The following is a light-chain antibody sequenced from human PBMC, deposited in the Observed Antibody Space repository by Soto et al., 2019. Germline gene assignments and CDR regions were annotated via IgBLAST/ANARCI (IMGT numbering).Light chain of an antibody. Sequence: DIQMTQSPSSLSASVGDRVTITCRASQTITNYLNWYQQKPGKAPKLLIYAASTLLSGVPARFSGGGSGTDFTLIIDSLQPEDFATYYCQQSYSSPWTFGQGT. V-gene: IGKV1-39*01. CDR2: AAS. CDR3: QQSYSSPWT. CDR1: QTITNY. J-gene: IGKJ1*01.